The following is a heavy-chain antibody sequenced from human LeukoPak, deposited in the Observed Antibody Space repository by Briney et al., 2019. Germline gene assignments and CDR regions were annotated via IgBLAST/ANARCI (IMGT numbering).Heavy chain of an antibody. CDR1: GFTVSDNY. CDR3: ASLVGATGMGDY. V-gene: IGHV3-53*01. Sequence: GGSLRLSCAASGFTVSDNYMSWVRQAPGKGLEWVSVIYSGGITCYADSVKGRFTISRDNSKNTLYLQMNSLRAEDTAVYYCASLVGATGMGDYWGQGTLVTVSS. J-gene: IGHJ4*02. D-gene: IGHD1-26*01. CDR2: IYSGGIT.